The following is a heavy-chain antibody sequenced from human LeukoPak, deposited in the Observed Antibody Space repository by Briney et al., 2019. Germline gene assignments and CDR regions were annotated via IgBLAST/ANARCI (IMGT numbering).Heavy chain of an antibody. V-gene: IGHV4-4*07. CDR2: IYTSGST. CDR3: ARVEGDRAKGWWFDP. Sequence: KTSETLSLTCTVSGGSISSYYWSWIRQAAGKGLEWIGRIYTSGSTNYNPSLKSRVTMSVDTSKNQFSLKLSSVTAADTAVYYCARVEGDRAKGWWFDPWGQGTLVTVSS. J-gene: IGHJ5*02. CDR1: GGSISSYY. D-gene: IGHD2-21*01.